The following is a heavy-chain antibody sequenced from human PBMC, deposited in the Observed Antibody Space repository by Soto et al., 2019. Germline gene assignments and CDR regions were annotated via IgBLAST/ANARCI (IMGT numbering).Heavy chain of an antibody. J-gene: IGHJ4*02. CDR2: ISYDGSNK. Sequence: QVQLVESGGGVVQPGRSLRLSCAASGFTYSSYGMHWVRQAPGKGLEWVAVISYDGSNKYYADSVKGRFTISRDNSKKTLYLQMNSLRAEDTAVYYCAKADVGATFDYWGQGTLVSVSS. CDR1: GFTYSSYG. V-gene: IGHV3-30*18. D-gene: IGHD1-26*01. CDR3: AKADVGATFDY.